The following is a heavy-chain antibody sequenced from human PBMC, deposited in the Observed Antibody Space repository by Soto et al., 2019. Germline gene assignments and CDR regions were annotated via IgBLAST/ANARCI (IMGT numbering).Heavy chain of an antibody. V-gene: IGHV3-30-3*01. CDR1: GFTFSSYA. D-gene: IGHD4-17*01. CDR2: ISYDGNNK. CDR3: AREFYGDYNYYYGMDV. J-gene: IGHJ6*02. Sequence: GGSLRLSCAASGFTFSSYAMHWVRQAPGKGLEWVAVISYDGNNKYYADSVKGRFTISRDNSKNTLYLQMNSLRAEDTAVYYCAREFYGDYNYYYGMDVWGQGATVTVSS.